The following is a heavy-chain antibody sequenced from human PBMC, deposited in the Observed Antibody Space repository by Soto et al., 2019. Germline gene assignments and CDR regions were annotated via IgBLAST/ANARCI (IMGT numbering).Heavy chain of an antibody. J-gene: IGHJ4*02. V-gene: IGHV3-33*01. CDR2: IWYDGSNK. CDR1: GFTFSSYG. CDR3: ATGNDYGDYQLDY. Sequence: GGSLRLSCAASGFTFSSYGMHWVRQAPGKGLEWVAVIWYDGSNKYYADSVKGRFTISRDNSKNTLYLQMNSLRAEDTAVYYCATGNDYGDYQLDYWGRGTLVTVSS. D-gene: IGHD4-17*01.